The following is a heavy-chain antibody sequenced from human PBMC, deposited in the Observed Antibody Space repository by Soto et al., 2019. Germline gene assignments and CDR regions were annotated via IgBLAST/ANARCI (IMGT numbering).Heavy chain of an antibody. V-gene: IGHV1-8*01. Sequence: ASVTLSCKAARYTHTSYAIKWGRPASGEGVGGRGWIKPTNGYSGDAQKCQGRVTMTRNTSISTVEMELSRLRAEDTAVYSCARHPGANINWLDRWGQGTQVTVSA. D-gene: IGHD1-26*01. CDR2: IKPTNGYS. CDR3: ARHPGANINWLDR. J-gene: IGHJ5*02. CDR1: RYTHTSYA.